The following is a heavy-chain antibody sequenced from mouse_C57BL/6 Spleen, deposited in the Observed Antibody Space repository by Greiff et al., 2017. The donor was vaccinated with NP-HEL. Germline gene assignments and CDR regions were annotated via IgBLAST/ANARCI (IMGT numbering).Heavy chain of an antibody. D-gene: IGHD1-1*01. V-gene: IGHV1-81*01. CDR1: GYTFTSYG. J-gene: IGHJ4*01. Sequence: QVQLQQSGAELARPGASVKLSCKASGYTFTSYGISWVKQRTGQGLEWIGEIYPRSGNTYSNEKFKGKATLTADKSSSTAYMELRSLASEDSAVYFCARSIYDYAMDYWGQGTSVTVSS. CDR2: IYPRSGNT. CDR3: ARSIYDYAMDY.